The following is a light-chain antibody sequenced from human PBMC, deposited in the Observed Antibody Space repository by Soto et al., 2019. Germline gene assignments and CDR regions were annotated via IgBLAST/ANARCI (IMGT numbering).Light chain of an antibody. V-gene: IGKV1-27*01. J-gene: IGKJ4*01. CDR2: ATS. Sequence: DVQMTQSPSSLSAFVGDRVTITCRASQGIAPYLAWFQQKPGKVPKLLIYATSTLQSGVPSRFSGSGSGTECTLTINSLQPEEVGAYYCQKYNSDPLTFGGGTKVEIK. CDR3: QKYNSDPLT. CDR1: QGIAPY.